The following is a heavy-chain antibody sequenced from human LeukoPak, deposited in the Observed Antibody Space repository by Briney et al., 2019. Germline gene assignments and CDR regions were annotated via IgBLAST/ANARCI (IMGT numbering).Heavy chain of an antibody. D-gene: IGHD2-21*01. CDR2: INHSGST. CDR3: ATRRARSEGYCSHFDY. J-gene: IGHJ4*02. V-gene: IGHV4-34*01. CDR1: GGSFSGYY. Sequence: SETLSLTCAVYGGSFSGYYWSWIRQPPGKGLEWIGEINHSGSTNYNPSLKSRVTISVDTSKNQFSLKLSSVTAADTAVYYCATRRARSEGYCSHFDYWGQGTLVTVSS.